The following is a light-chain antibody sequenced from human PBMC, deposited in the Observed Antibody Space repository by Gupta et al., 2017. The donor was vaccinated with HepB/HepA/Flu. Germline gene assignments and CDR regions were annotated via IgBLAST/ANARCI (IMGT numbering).Light chain of an antibody. CDR2: NDS. CDR3: QVWDSSNDFAV. V-gene: IGLV3-21*04. J-gene: IGLJ2*01. CDR1: NIGTKG. Sequence: YVGTQPPSVSVAPRKTASLTCGGNNIGTKGVHWYQQKPGQAPVMVIYNDSDRPSGIPERFSGSNSGSTATLTISRVEAGDEAEYYCQVWDSSNDFAVFGGGTKLTVL.